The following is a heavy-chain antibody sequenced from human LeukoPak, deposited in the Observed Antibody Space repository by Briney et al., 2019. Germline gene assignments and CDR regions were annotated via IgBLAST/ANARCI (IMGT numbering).Heavy chain of an antibody. CDR3: ATGKIYCSTTNCSDDS. D-gene: IGHD2-2*01. V-gene: IGHV1-24*01. Sequence: ASVKVSCKVSGYTLSELSMHWVRQAPGKGLEWMGGFHPEDGETVYAQKFQGRVTMTEDTSTDTAYMELSSLRSEDTAVYYCATGKIYCSTTNCSDDSWGQGTLVTVSS. J-gene: IGHJ4*02. CDR2: FHPEDGET. CDR1: GYTLSELS.